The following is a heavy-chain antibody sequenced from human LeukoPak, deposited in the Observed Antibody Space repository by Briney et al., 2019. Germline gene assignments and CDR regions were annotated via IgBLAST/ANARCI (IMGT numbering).Heavy chain of an antibody. J-gene: IGHJ4*02. CDR3: ARDPYSGLFDS. CDR1: GFTFSSYS. V-gene: IGHV3-21*01. Sequence: GGSLRLSCAASGFTFSSYSMNLVRQAPGKGLEWVSSISSSSSYIYYADSVKGRFTISRDNAKNSLYVQMNSLRAEDTAVYYCARDPYSGLFDSWGQGTLVTVSS. CDR2: ISSSSSYI. D-gene: IGHD4-11*01.